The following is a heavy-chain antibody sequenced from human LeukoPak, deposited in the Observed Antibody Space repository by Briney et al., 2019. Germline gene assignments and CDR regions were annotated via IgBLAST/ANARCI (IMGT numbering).Heavy chain of an antibody. J-gene: IGHJ4*02. D-gene: IGHD2-21*02. CDR1: GFTFSRYW. CDR2: INSDGSST. CDR3: ANTLHTYCDGDCLGY. Sequence: GGSLRLSCAASGFTFSRYWMHWVRQAPGKGLVWVSRINSDGSSTSYADSVKGRFTISRDNARNTLYLQMNSLTAEDTAVYYCANTLHTYCDGDCLGYWGQGTLVTVSS. V-gene: IGHV3-74*01.